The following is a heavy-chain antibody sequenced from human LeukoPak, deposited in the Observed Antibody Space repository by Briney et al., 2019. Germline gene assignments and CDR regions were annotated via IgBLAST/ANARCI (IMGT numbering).Heavy chain of an antibody. Sequence: GSVTVSCVQSGDTLTELSMRWGRHGPGERGERGGGFGPEDGETIYAQKFQGRVTITEDTSTDTAYMELSSLRSEDTAVYYCARRRRQDGYNYMAFDIWGQGTMVTVSS. CDR3: ARRRRQDGYNYMAFDI. D-gene: IGHD5-24*01. CDR1: GDTLTELS. J-gene: IGHJ3*02. V-gene: IGHV1-24*01. CDR2: FGPEDGET.